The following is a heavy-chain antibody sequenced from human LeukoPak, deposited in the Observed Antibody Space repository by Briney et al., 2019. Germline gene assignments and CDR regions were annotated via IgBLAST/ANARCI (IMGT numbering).Heavy chain of an antibody. D-gene: IGHD3-10*01. V-gene: IGHV4-4*02. CDR2: IYHTGST. J-gene: IGHJ6*03. CDR3: ARHVRRYYGSGTYYYYMDV. CDR1: GDSITSRNW. Sequence: SETLSLTCSVSGDSITSRNWWTWVRQTPEKGLEWIGEIYHTGSTNYNPSLKSRVTISVDKSKNQFSLKLSSVTAADTAVYYCARHVRRYYGSGTYYYYMDVWGKGTTVTISS.